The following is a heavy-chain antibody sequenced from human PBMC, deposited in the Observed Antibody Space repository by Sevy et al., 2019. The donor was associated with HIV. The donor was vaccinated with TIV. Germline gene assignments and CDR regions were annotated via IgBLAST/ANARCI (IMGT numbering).Heavy chain of an antibody. CDR3: ARGRYNWNYYYMDV. J-gene: IGHJ6*03. D-gene: IGHD1-20*01. CDR1: GGTFSSYA. CDR2: IIPILGIA. Sequence: ASVKVSCKASGGTFSSYAISWVRQAPGQGLEWMGGIIPILGIANYAQKFQGRVTITADKSTSTAYMELSSLRSEDTAVYYCARGRYNWNYYYMDVWGKGTTVTVSS. V-gene: IGHV1-69*10.